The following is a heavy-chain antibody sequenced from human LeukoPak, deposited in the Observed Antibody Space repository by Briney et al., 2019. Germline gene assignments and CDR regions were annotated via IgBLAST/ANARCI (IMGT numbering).Heavy chain of an antibody. J-gene: IGHJ5*02. D-gene: IGHD3-10*01. Sequence: GGSLRLSCAASGFTFSSYEMNWVRQAPGKGLEWVSYISSSGSTIYYADSVKGRFTISRDNSKNTLYLQMNSLRAEDTAVYYCAKDLMRDRWFGESWGQGTLVTVSS. CDR3: AKDLMRDRWFGES. V-gene: IGHV3-48*03. CDR2: ISSSGSTI. CDR1: GFTFSSYE.